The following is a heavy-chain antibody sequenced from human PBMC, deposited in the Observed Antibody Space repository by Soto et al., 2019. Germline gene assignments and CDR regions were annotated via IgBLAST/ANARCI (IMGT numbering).Heavy chain of an antibody. V-gene: IGHV3-23*01. J-gene: IGHJ3*01. CDR1: GFTFGNYA. Sequence: GGSLRLSCAASGFTFGNYAMNWVRQAPGKGLEWISSISDPGTSAYYANSVKGRFSMSRDNSKNTLFLQMNRLRADDTAVYFCAKSLVTPSDAFDLWGRGTLVTVSS. CDR3: AKSLVTPSDAFDL. CDR2: ISDPGTSA. D-gene: IGHD2-21*02.